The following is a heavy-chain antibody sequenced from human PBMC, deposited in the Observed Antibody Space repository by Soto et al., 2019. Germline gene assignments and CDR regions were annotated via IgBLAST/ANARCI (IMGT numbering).Heavy chain of an antibody. D-gene: IGHD6-13*01. CDR3: AGSSSPAYYFDY. CDR1: GGSINSGGYY. CDR2: IYHSGST. V-gene: IGHV4-31*03. Sequence: PSETLSLTCTVSGGSINSGGYYWTWIRQHPGKGLEWIGYIYHSGSTYYSPSLKSCTTISVDTSKSQFSLNLSSVTAADTAVYYCAGSSSPAYYFDYWGQGALVTVSS. J-gene: IGHJ4*02.